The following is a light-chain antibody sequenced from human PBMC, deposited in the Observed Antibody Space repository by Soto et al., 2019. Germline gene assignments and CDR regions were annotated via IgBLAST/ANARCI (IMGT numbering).Light chain of an antibody. V-gene: IGLV2-11*01. CDR3: CAYAGSDTLI. J-gene: IGLJ1*01. Sequence: QSVLTQPRSVSGSPGQTVTISCTGSSSEVGSSNYMSWYQQHPGEAPKLVIYDVAQRPSGVPDRLSGSRSGKTASLTISDLQPDDDADYYCCAYAGSDTLILGSGNKVTLL. CDR2: DVA. CDR1: SSEVGSSNY.